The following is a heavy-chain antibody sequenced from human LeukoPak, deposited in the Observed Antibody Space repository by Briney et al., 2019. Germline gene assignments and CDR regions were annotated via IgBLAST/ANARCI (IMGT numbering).Heavy chain of an antibody. CDR3: AKDEYDDFWSGPEY. V-gene: IGHV3-23*01. J-gene: IGHJ4*02. CDR1: GLIFSSYG. Sequence: GGSLRLSCAASGLIFSSYGMSWVRQAPGKGLEWVSAISGGGDSTFYVDSVKGRFTISRDNSKNTLYLQMNSLKGEDTAVYYCAKDEYDDFWSGPEYWGRGTLVAVSS. D-gene: IGHD3-3*01. CDR2: ISGGGDST.